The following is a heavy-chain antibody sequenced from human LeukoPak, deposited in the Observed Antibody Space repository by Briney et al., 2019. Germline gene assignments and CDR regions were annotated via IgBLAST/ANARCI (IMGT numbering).Heavy chain of an antibody. J-gene: IGHJ4*02. Sequence: SETLSLTCTVSGGSISNYYWTWIRQPAGKGLEWIGRIHTSGNSDYNPSLKSRVTMSVDTSKNQFSLKLRSVTAADTAVYYCAREGSATARPFVSNDYWGQGTLVTVSS. D-gene: IGHD6-6*01. CDR3: AREGSATARPFVSNDY. CDR2: IHTSGNS. CDR1: GGSISNYY. V-gene: IGHV4-4*07.